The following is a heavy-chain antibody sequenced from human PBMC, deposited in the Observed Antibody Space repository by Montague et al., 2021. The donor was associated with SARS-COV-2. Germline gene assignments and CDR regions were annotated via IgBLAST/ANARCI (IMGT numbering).Heavy chain of an antibody. CDR2: INHSGST. D-gene: IGHD3-22*01. Sequence: SETLSLTCAVYGGSFIGYYWSWIRQPPGKGLEWIGDINHSGSTNYNPSLKGRVSMSVDTSKNQFSLKLRSVTAADTAVYYCARAIVDVTMIIVVMTGVEHYFDFWGQGTLVTVSS. CDR3: ARAIVDVTMIIVVMTGVEHYFDF. CDR1: GGSFIGYY. J-gene: IGHJ4*02. V-gene: IGHV4-34*01.